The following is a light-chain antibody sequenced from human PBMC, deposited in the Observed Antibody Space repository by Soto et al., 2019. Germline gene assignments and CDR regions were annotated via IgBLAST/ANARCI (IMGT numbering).Light chain of an antibody. CDR1: QSVSSY. CDR2: DAF. Sequence: EIVLTQSPATLSLSPGEGVTLSCRASQSVSSYLAWYQQKPGQAPRLLIYDAFNRATGIPDRFSGSGSGTDFTLTISSLETEDFAVYYCQQRSNWPPEFTFGQGTKLEI. J-gene: IGKJ2*01. V-gene: IGKV3-11*01. CDR3: QQRSNWPPEFT.